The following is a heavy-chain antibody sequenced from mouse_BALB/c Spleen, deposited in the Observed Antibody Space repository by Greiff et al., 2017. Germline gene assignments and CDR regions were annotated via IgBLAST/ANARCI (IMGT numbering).Heavy chain of an antibody. V-gene: IGHV1S135*01. CDR2: IDPYNGGT. J-gene: IGHJ4*01. D-gene: IGHD4-1*01. Sequence: EVQLQQSGPELVKPGASVKVSCKASGYSFTDYNMYWVKQSHGKSLEWIGYIDPYNGGTSYNQKFKGKATFTADTSSNTAYMQLSSLTSEDSAVYYCARVGRGDYAMDYWGQGTSVTVSA. CDR3: ARVGRGDYAMDY. CDR1: GYSFTDYN.